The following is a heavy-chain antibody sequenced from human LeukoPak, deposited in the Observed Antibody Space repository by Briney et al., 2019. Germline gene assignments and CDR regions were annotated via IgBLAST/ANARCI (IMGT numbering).Heavy chain of an antibody. D-gene: IGHD6-13*01. J-gene: IGHJ4*02. V-gene: IGHV4-34*01. CDR1: GGSFSGYY. CDR2: INHSGST. Sequence: SETLSLTCAVYGGSFSGYYWSWIRQPPGKGLEWIGEINHSGSTNYNPSLKSRVTISVDTSKNQFSLKLSSVTAADTAVYYCARVRGKYSSSWYHDYWGQGTLVTVSS. CDR3: ARVRGKYSSSWYHDY.